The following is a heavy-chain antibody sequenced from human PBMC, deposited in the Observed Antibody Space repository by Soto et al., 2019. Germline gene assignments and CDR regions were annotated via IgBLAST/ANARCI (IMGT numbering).Heavy chain of an antibody. D-gene: IGHD3-22*01. Sequence: GRSLRLSCAASGFTFSSYAMSLVRQAPGKGLEWVSAISGSGGSTYYADSVKGRFTISRDNSKNTLYLQMNSLRAEDTAVYYCAKPLDSSGYYPSDIWGEGIMVTVSS. V-gene: IGHV3-23*01. CDR2: ISGSGGST. J-gene: IGHJ3*02. CDR3: AKPLDSSGYYPSDI. CDR1: GFTFSSYA.